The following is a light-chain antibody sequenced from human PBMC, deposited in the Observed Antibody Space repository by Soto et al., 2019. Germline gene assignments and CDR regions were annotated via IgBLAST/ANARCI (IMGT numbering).Light chain of an antibody. CDR3: RQRQSWPRT. CDR1: QYINSR. J-gene: IGKJ1*01. CDR2: QTS. V-gene: IGKV3-11*02. Sequence: LEHTRAAECCVTGEGGSLCWRASQYINSRLAWYQHRPGQAPRLLIYQTSIRAAGIPARFSASGSGRHFTLTSSHVQPEDSALYYWRQRQSWPRTFGQGTKVDIK.